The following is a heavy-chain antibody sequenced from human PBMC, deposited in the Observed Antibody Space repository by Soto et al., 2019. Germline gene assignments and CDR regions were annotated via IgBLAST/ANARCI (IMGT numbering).Heavy chain of an antibody. Sequence: QITLKESGPTLVKPTQTLTLTCTFSGFSLSSTRMAVGWIRQPPGKALEWLALIYWDDDKRYSPFLKSRLTITKDTSKNQVVLTMSNMVPVDTARYYCAHIVVAGLGYYFDYWGRGSLVTVSS. V-gene: IGHV2-5*02. J-gene: IGHJ4*02. CDR3: AHIVVAGLGYYFDY. D-gene: IGHD6-19*01. CDR1: GFSLSSTRMA. CDR2: IYWDDDK.